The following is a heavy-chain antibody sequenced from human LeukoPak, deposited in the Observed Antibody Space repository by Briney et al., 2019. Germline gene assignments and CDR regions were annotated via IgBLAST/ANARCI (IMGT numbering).Heavy chain of an antibody. CDR3: SRVFRGSSPPTRGY. D-gene: IGHD1-26*01. J-gene: IGHJ4*02. V-gene: IGHV3-48*03. CDR1: GFTFSSYE. CDR2: ISSSGSAI. Sequence: GGSLRLSCVASGFTFSSYEMIWVRQAPGKGLEWVSYISSSGSAIFYADSVKGRFTISRDNAKNSLYMQMNSLRDEDTAVYYCSRVFRGSSPPTRGYWGQGTLVTVSS.